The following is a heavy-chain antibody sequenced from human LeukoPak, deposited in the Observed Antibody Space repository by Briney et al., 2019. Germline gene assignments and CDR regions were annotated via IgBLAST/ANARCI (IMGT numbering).Heavy chain of an antibody. CDR2: INPSGGST. J-gene: IGHJ6*02. D-gene: IGHD5-24*01. CDR1: GYTFTSYY. CDR3: ARVSEGKEMATIFYYYYYGMDV. Sequence: ASVKVSCKASGYTFTSYYMHWVRQAPGQGLEWVGIINPSGGSTSYAQKFQGRVTMTRDTSTSTVYMELSSLRSEDTAVYYCARVSEGKEMATIFYYYYYGMDVWGQGTTVTVSS. V-gene: IGHV1-46*01.